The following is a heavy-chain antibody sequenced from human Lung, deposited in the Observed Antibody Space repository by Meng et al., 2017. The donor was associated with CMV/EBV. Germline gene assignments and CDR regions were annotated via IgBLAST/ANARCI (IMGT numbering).Heavy chain of an antibody. V-gene: IGHV3-7*01. CDR1: GFTFSNFW. Sequence: GESLKISCAASGFTFSNFWMNWVRQAPGKGLEWVANIEDNGSGVYYVDSVKGRFTISRDNARNALYLQMDSLRVEDTAVYYCYMGHYCGAWGQGTLVTVSS. CDR3: YMGHYCGA. D-gene: IGHD2-21*01. CDR2: IEDNGSGV. J-gene: IGHJ5*02.